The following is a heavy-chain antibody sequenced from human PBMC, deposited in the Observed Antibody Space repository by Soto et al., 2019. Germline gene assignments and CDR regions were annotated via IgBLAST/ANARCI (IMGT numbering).Heavy chain of an antibody. V-gene: IGHV3-74*01. Sequence: GGSLRLSCAASGFTFSSYRMHWVRQAPGKGLVWVSRINSDGSSTSYADSVKGRFTISRDNAKNTLYPQMNSLRAEDTAVYYCARDRVYDFWSEYDYWGQGTLVTVSS. J-gene: IGHJ4*02. D-gene: IGHD3-3*01. CDR2: INSDGSST. CDR3: ARDRVYDFWSEYDY. CDR1: GFTFSSYR.